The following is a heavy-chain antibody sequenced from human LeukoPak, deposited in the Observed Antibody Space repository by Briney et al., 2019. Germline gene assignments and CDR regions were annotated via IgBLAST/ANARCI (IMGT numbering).Heavy chain of an antibody. CDR1: GFTFSTYA. D-gene: IGHD5-18*01. CDR3: ARARSSYGYGDAFDI. J-gene: IGHJ3*02. V-gene: IGHV3-30*04. CDR2: ISYDGSSK. Sequence: GGSLRLSCAASGFTFSTYAMHWVRQAPGKGLEWVAVISYDGSSKYYADSVKGRFTISRDNSKNTLYLQMNSLRAEDTVVYYCARARSSYGYGDAFDIWGQGTMVTVSS.